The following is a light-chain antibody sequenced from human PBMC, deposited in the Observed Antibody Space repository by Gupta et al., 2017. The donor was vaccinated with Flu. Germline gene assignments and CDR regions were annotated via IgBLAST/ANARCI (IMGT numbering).Light chain of an antibody. CDR3: QQYNDWPRT. Sequence: ELVLTQPPVTLSVSPGERATLPCRASQSVSNYLAWYQQKPGQAPRLLIYGASTRATGVPVRFSGSGSGTDFTLIISSLQSEDFAVYYCQQYNDWPRTFGQGTKVEIK. V-gene: IGKV3-15*01. CDR1: QSVSNY. J-gene: IGKJ1*01. CDR2: GAS.